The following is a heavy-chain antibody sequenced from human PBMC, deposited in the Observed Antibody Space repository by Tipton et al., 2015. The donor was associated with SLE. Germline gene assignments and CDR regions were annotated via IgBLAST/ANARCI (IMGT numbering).Heavy chain of an antibody. D-gene: IGHD2-15*01. CDR1: GFTFDDYA. Sequence: SLRLSCAASGFTFDDYAMHWVRQAPGKGLEWVSGISWNSGSIGYADSVKGRFTISRDNAKNSLYLQMNSLRAEDTAVYYCARDRGYCSGGSCYLDYWGQGTLVTVSS. CDR2: ISWNSGSI. CDR3: ARDRGYCSGGSCYLDY. V-gene: IGHV3-9*01. J-gene: IGHJ4*02.